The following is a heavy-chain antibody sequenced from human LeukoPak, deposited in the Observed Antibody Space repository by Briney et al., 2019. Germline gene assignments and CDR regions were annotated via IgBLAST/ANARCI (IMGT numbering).Heavy chain of an antibody. Sequence: SVKVSCKASGGTFSTYAISWVRQAPGQGLEWMGRIIPILGIANYAQKFQGRVTITADKSTSTAYMELSSLRSEDTAVYYCAREEERQVVREYYFDYWGQGTLVTVSS. CDR1: GGTFSTYA. CDR2: IIPILGIA. V-gene: IGHV1-69*04. J-gene: IGHJ4*02. CDR3: AREEERQVVREYYFDY. D-gene: IGHD6-13*01.